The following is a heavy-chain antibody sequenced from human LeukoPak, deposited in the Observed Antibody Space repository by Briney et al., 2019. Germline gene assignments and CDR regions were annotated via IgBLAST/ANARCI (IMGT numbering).Heavy chain of an antibody. Sequence: PGRSLRLSCAASGFTFRSYGIHWVRQAPGKGLEWVAVIWYDGSNKYYADSVKGRFTISRDNSKNTLYLQMNSLRAEDTAVYYCARDRTVTTALGYYYYYMDVWGKGTTVTVSS. V-gene: IGHV3-33*01. D-gene: IGHD4-11*01. CDR1: GFTFRSYG. J-gene: IGHJ6*03. CDR2: IWYDGSNK. CDR3: ARDRTVTTALGYYYYYMDV.